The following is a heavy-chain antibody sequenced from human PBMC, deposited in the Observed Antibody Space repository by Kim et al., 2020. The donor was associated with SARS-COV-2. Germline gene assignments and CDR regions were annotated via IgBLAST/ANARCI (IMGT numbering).Heavy chain of an antibody. J-gene: IGHJ5*02. V-gene: IGHV7-4-1*02. D-gene: IGHD1-20*01. CDR3: ARDLATIKFDP. CDR2: INAYTGKP. Sequence: DSVKVSCKASGYTFTCCSINWLRQAPGQGLEWMGWINAYTGKPTYAQGFTGRFVFSLDTSVSTAYLQITSLEAEDTAVYYCARDLATIKFDPWGQGTLVT. CDR1: GYTFTCCS.